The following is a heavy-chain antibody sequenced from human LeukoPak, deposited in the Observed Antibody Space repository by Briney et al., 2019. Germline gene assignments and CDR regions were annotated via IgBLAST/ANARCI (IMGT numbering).Heavy chain of an antibody. J-gene: IGHJ1*01. CDR2: ITGSSGTI. CDR3: VRVRDAYNYFQY. CDR1: GFTFSSYS. D-gene: IGHD1-14*01. Sequence: GGSLRLSCAASGFTFSSYSTNWVRQAPGKGLEWISYITGSSGTIYYAGSVKGRFTISRDNAKNSLFLQMNSLRAEDTAVYYCVRVRDAYNYFQYWGQGTLVTVSS. V-gene: IGHV3-48*01.